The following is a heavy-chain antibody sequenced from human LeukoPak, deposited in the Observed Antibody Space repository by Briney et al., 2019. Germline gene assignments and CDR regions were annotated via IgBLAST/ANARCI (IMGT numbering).Heavy chain of an antibody. CDR1: GDSITSGGYY. CDR3: ARVGYCTNGVCSQRIFDY. Sequence: SQTLSLTCTLSGDSITSGGYYWGWIRQPPGKGLEWIGSIYYSGSTYYNPSLKSRVTISVDTSKNQFSLKLSSVTAADTAVYYCARVGYCTNGVCSQRIFDYWGQGTLVTVSS. CDR2: IYYSGST. V-gene: IGHV4-39*01. J-gene: IGHJ4*02. D-gene: IGHD2-8*01.